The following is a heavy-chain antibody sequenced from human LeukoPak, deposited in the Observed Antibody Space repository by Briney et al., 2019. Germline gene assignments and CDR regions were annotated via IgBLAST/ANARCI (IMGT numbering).Heavy chain of an antibody. D-gene: IGHD3-22*01. CDR1: GGSISSGTYY. J-gene: IGHJ6*02. Sequence: PSETLSLTCTVSGGSISSGTYYWSWIRQHPGKGLEWIGYIYYTGSTYYNSSLKSRVTISVDTSKNQFSLKLSSVTAADTAVYYCARESHYYDSSGYLRGPYYYYGMDVWGQGTTVTVSS. CDR3: ARESHYYDSSGYLRGPYYYYGMDV. CDR2: IYYTGST. V-gene: IGHV4-31*03.